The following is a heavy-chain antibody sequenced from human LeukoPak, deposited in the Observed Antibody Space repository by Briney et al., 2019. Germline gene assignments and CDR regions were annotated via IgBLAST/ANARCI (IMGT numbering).Heavy chain of an antibody. D-gene: IGHD4-23*01. CDR3: ARGDYGGDYFDY. V-gene: IGHV6-1*01. CDR1: GDSVSTNSAT. Sequence: SQTLSLTCAISGDSVSTNSATWTWLRQSPSRGLEWLGRTYYRSKWYNDYAVSMKSRITINPDTSKNQFSLKLSSVTAADTAVYYCARGDYGGDYFDYWGQGTLVTVSS. J-gene: IGHJ4*02. CDR2: TYYRSKWYN.